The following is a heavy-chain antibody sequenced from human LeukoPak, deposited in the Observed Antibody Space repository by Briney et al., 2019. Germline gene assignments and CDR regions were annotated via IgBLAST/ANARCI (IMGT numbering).Heavy chain of an antibody. V-gene: IGHV1-69*04. Sequence: GASVKVSCKASGGTFSSYAIGWVRQAPGQGLEWMGRIIPILGIANYAQKFQGRVTITADKSTSTAYMELSSLRSEDTAVYYCSYDSSGYYDEVGYFDYWGQGTLVTVSS. CDR3: SYDSSGYYDEVGYFDY. CDR1: GGTFSSYA. J-gene: IGHJ4*02. CDR2: IIPILGIA. D-gene: IGHD3-22*01.